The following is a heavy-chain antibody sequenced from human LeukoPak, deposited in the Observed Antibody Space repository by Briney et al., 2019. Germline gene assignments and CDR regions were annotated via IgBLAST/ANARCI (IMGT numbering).Heavy chain of an antibody. CDR2: ISGSGGST. CDR1: GFTFSSYA. CDR3: AKRYCSGGSCSSPHDAFDI. D-gene: IGHD2-15*01. J-gene: IGHJ3*02. Sequence: GGSLRLSCAASGFTFSSYAMSWVRQAPGKGLEWVSAISGSGGSTYYADSVKGRFTISRDNSKNTLYLQMNSLRAEDTAVYYCAKRYCSGGSCSSPHDAFDIWGQGTMVTVSS. V-gene: IGHV3-23*01.